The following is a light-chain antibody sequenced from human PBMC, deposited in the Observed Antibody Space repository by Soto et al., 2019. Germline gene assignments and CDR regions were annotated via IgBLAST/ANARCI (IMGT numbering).Light chain of an antibody. Sequence: QSVLTQSPSASASLGASVKLTCTLSSGHSNYAIAWHQQQSEKGPRYLMKLNSDGSHSKGDGIPDRFSGSSSGAERYLTIASLQSEDEADYYCQTWGSGIVVFRGGTKVTVL. CDR3: QTWGSGIVV. CDR1: SGHSNYA. CDR2: LNSDGSH. V-gene: IGLV4-69*01. J-gene: IGLJ2*01.